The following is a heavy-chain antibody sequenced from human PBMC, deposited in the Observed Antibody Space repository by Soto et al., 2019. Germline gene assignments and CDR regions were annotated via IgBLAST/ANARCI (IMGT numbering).Heavy chain of an antibody. V-gene: IGHV5-10-1*01. CDR2: IDPRDSYT. D-gene: IGHD2-2*01. J-gene: IGHJ5*02. CDR3: ARLYCSSSTCDSWFDP. Sequence: GESLKISCTVFGYTFTTFWISWVRQMPGRGLEWMGRIDPRDSYTNYSPSFQGHVTISGDKSISTVYLQWASLKASDTAMYYCARLYCSSSTCDSWFDPWGQGTLVTVSS. CDR1: GYTFTTFW.